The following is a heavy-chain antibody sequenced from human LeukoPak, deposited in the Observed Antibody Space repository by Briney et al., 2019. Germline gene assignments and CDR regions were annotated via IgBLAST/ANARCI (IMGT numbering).Heavy chain of an antibody. CDR3: ASGTVRWLVGIDAFDI. J-gene: IGHJ3*02. Sequence: ASVKVSCKASGYTFTGYYMHWVRQAPGQGLEWMGWINPNSGGTNYAQKFQGRVTMTRDTSISTAYMELSRLRSDDTAVYYCASGTVRWLVGIDAFDIWCQGTMVTVSS. CDR2: INPNSGGT. V-gene: IGHV1-2*02. D-gene: IGHD6-19*01. CDR1: GYTFTGYY.